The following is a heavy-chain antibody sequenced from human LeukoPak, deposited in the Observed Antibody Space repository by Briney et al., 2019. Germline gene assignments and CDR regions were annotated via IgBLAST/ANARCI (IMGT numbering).Heavy chain of an antibody. J-gene: IGHJ6*03. Sequence: GGSLRLSCAASGFTFSSYAMSWVRQAPGKGLEWVSAISGSGGSTYYADSVKGRFTISRDNAKNSLYLQMNSLRAEDTAVYYCARSLRVRGVPDYMDVWGKGTTVTISS. CDR3: ARSLRVRGVPDYMDV. CDR2: ISGSGGST. V-gene: IGHV3-23*01. D-gene: IGHD3-10*01. CDR1: GFTFSSYA.